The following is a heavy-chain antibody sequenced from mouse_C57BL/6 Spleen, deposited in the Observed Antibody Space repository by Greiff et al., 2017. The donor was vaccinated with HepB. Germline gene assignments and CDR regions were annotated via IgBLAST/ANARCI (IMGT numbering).Heavy chain of an antibody. D-gene: IGHD2-3*01. Sequence: QVHVKQSGAELARPGASVKMSCKASGYTFTSYTMHWVKQRPGQGLEWIGYINPSSGYTKYNQKFKDKATLTADKSSSTAYMELSSLTSEDSAVYYCARCYDGYSPYYFEYGGQGTTRAVSS. CDR2: INPSSGYT. CDR1: GYTFTSYT. CDR3: ARCYDGYSPYYFEY. J-gene: IGHJ2*01. V-gene: IGHV1-4*01.